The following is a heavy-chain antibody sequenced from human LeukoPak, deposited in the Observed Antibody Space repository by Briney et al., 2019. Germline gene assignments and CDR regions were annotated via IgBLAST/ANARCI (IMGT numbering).Heavy chain of an antibody. D-gene: IGHD2-2*01. CDR3: ARVYQSTSGRAIDY. CDR2: IKQDGSAK. V-gene: IGHV3-7*01. CDR1: GFTLRSYW. J-gene: IGHJ4*02. Sequence: GGSLRLSCAASGFTLRSYWMSWVRQAPGKGLEWVANIKQDGSAKDYVDSVKGRFTISRENAKNSLYLQMNRLRVDDTAIYYCARVYQSTSGRAIDYWGQGTLVTVSS.